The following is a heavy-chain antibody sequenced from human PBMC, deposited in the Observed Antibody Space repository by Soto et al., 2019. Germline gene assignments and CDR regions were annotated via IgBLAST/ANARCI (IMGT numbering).Heavy chain of an antibody. Sequence: GESLKISCKGSGYSFTSYWISWVRQMPGKGLEWMGRIDPSDSYTNYSPSFQGHVTNSADKSISTAYLQWSSLKASDTAMYYCARQMDGAIYYYYSIDVWGQGTTGSVSS. CDR3: ARQMDGAIYYYYSIDV. J-gene: IGHJ6*02. CDR2: IDPSDSYT. D-gene: IGHD2-2*02. CDR1: GYSFTSYW. V-gene: IGHV5-10-1*01.